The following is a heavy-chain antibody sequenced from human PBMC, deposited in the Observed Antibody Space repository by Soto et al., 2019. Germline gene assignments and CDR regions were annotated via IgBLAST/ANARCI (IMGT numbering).Heavy chain of an antibody. CDR2: IYHTGST. Sequence: PSPTCSVSGGSISTVAHYWTWSCHPPGTGLEWIGSIYHTGSTYYSKALRSRLTMSVDTSKSQFSLRLSSVTAADTAVYYCARATGTLRSRNCDYWGQGRLLTDSS. J-gene: IGHJ4*02. CDR1: GGSISTVAHY. D-gene: IGHD1-1*01. V-gene: IGHV4-31*03. CDR3: ARATGTLRSRNCDY.